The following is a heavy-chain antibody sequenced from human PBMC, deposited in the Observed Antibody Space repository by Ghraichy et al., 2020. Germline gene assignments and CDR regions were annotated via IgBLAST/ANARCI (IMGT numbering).Heavy chain of an antibody. CDR3: ASRKGYYRLHWFDP. CDR2: INHSGST. J-gene: IGHJ5*02. CDR1: GGSFSGYY. V-gene: IGHV4-34*01. D-gene: IGHD3-3*01. Sequence: SETLSLTCAVYGGSFSGYYWSWIRQPPGKGLEWIGEINHSGSTNYNPSLKSRVTISVDTSKNQFSLKLSSVTAADTAVYYCASRKGYYRLHWFDPWGQGTLVTVSS.